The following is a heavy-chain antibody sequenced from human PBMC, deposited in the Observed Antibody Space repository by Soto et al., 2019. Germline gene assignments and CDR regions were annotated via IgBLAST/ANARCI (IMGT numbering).Heavy chain of an antibody. CDR2: IYYSGST. CDR1: GGCISSYY. CDR3: AREDDILTGYYISAAFDI. V-gene: IGHV4-59*01. Sequence: DTMSLTCTSSGGCISSYYWSWIRQPAGKGLEWIGYIYYSGSTNYNPSLKGRVTISVDTSKNQFSLKLSSVTAADTAVYYCAREDDILTGYYISAAFDIWGQGTMVTVSS. D-gene: IGHD3-9*01. J-gene: IGHJ3*02.